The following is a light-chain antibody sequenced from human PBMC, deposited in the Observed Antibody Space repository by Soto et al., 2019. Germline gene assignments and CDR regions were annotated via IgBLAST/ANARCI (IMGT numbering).Light chain of an antibody. V-gene: IGKV1-17*03. CDR2: AAS. Sequence: EIHMSQSQSALSASACDRVPITCRASQGLNNYLAWFQQNPGKAPKRLIYAASSLQIGVPSRFSGSGSGTEFTLTISSLQPEDVAAYYCLQSNRCPWAFGQRTKV. CDR3: LQSNRCPWA. CDR1: QGLNNY. J-gene: IGKJ1*01.